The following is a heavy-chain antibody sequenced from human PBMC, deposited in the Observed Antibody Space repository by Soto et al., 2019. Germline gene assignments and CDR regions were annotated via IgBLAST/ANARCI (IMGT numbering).Heavy chain of an antibody. D-gene: IGHD6-6*01. Sequence: SETMRHTCTVSGGTIGSISDYWGSIRQPPGKGLEWIGSIYYSGSTYYNPSLNSRVTISVDTSKNQFSLKLSSVTAADTAVYYCARDGLEYSSSSGYYYYYMDVWGKGTTVTVSS. V-gene: IGHV4-39*07. CDR3: ARDGLEYSSSSGYYYYYMDV. CDR2: IYYSGST. CDR1: GGTIGSISDY. J-gene: IGHJ6*03.